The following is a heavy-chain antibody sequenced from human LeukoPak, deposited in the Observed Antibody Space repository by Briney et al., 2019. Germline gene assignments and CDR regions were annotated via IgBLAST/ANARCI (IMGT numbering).Heavy chain of an antibody. D-gene: IGHD6-19*01. CDR1: GGYISSYY. J-gene: IGHJ4*02. Sequence: SETLSLTCTVSGGYISSYYWSWVRQPPGKGLEWIGYISYSGSTNYNPSLRTRVTISVDTSKNHFSLKLTSVTAADAAVYYCARLYNSGWRYFDYWGQGTLVTVSS. V-gene: IGHV4-59*08. CDR3: ARLYNSGWRYFDY. CDR2: ISYSGST.